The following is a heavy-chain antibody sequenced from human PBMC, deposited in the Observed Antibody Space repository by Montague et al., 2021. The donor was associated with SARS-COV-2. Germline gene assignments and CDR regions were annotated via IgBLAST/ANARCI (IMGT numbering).Heavy chain of an antibody. CDR1: GGSISTYN. Sequence: SETLSLTCTVSGGSISTYNWCWIRQPPGKRLVWIGRVYYSADTNNNPSPHRRRAISVDTSTNQFSLLLRSFTAADTAVYYCARVKRGYYSGVGVSAHFDYWGQGTLVTVSS. V-gene: IGHV4-4*07. CDR2: VYYSADT. CDR3: ARVKRGYYSGVGVSAHFDY. D-gene: IGHD3-10*01. J-gene: IGHJ4*02.